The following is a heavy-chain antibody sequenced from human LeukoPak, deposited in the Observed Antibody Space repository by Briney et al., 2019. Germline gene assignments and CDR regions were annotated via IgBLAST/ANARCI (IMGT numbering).Heavy chain of an antibody. V-gene: IGHV1-69*02. CDR2: IIPILGIA. CDR1: GGTFSSYT. CDR3: AGGYYDSSGYCPF. Sequence: GASVKVSCKASGGTFSSYTISWVRQAPGQGLEWMGRIIPILGIANYAQKFQGRVTITADKPTSTAYMELSSLRSEDTAVYYCAGGYYDSSGYCPFWGQGTLVTVSS. D-gene: IGHD3-22*01. J-gene: IGHJ4*02.